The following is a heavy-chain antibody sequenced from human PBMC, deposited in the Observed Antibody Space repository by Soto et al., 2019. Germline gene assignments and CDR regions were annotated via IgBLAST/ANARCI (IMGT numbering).Heavy chain of an antibody. V-gene: IGHV1-58*02. CDR3: SADHPHMAMGWPV. Sequence: SVKVSCKASGFDFGSFGIQFLRQTRGRGLEWIGWIVVVSGSTNYARQFRGRVAISRDMSSSTAYLDLYDLKSDDTAVYFCSADHPHMAMGWPVWGQGTTVTVSS. CDR2: IVVVSGST. J-gene: IGHJ6*02. CDR1: GFDFGSFG. D-gene: IGHD1-26*01.